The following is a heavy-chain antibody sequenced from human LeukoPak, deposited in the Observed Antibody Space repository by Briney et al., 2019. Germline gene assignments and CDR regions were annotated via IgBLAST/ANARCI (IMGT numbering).Heavy chain of an antibody. CDR3: ARRFLRASAAIRQNWFDP. J-gene: IGHJ5*02. CDR1: GYSISSGYY. CDR2: IYHSGST. D-gene: IGHD2-2*02. Sequence: SETLSLTCAVSGYSISSGYYWGWIRQPPGKGLEWIGSIYHSGSTYYNPSLKSRVTISVDASKNQFSLKLSSVTAADTAVYYCARRFLRASAAIRQNWFDPWGQGTLVTVSS. V-gene: IGHV4-38-2*01.